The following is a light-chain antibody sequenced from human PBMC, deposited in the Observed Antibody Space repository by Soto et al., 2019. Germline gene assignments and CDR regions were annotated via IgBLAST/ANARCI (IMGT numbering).Light chain of an antibody. CDR1: SSNIGNNY. Sequence: QSVLKQPPSVSAASGQKVTISCSGRSSNIGNNYVFWYQQLPGTAPKLLIYDNDKRPSGIPDRFSGSKSGTSATLGITGLQTGDEADYYCATSDRSLSVGIFGGGTKVTVL. CDR3: ATSDRSLSVGI. V-gene: IGLV1-51*01. CDR2: DND. J-gene: IGLJ2*01.